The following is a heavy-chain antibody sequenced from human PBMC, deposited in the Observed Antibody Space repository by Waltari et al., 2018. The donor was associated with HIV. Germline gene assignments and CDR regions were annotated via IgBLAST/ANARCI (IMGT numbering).Heavy chain of an antibody. CDR1: GFAYVSYA. V-gene: IGHV3-23*01. CDR2: ISGSGADS. CDR3: AKAFSDNTAYYYDF. D-gene: IGHD3-22*01. Sequence: EVQLLESGGGLVQPGGSRRLSCAASGFAYVSYAMTWVRQSPGRELECVSAISGSGADSFYAGSVKGRFSISRDNSKNTVYLQMNNLRAADTAIYYCAKAFSDNTAYYYDFWGRGTRVTVAS. J-gene: IGHJ4*02.